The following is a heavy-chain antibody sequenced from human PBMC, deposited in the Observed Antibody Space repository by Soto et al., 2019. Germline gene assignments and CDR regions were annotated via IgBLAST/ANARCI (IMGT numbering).Heavy chain of an antibody. CDR2: IYYSGST. Sequence: QVQLQESGPGLVKPSENLSLTCTVSSGSISIHYWSWIRQPPGKGLEWIGYIYYSGSTNYNPALKSRVTISMDTSKNHFSLRLSSVTAADTAVYYCARLEELRYYFDNWGQGILVTVSS. D-gene: IGHD1-1*01. CDR1: SGSISIHY. V-gene: IGHV4-59*08. J-gene: IGHJ4*02. CDR3: ARLEELRYYFDN.